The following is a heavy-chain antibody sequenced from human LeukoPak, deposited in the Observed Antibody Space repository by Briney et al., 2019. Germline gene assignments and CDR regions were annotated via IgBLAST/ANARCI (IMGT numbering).Heavy chain of an antibody. D-gene: IGHD3-10*01. CDR2: IYSGGST. Sequence: GGSLRLSCAASGFTVSNNYMSWVRQAPGKGLEWVSVIYSGGSTYYADSVKGRFTISRDNSKNTLYLQMNSLRAEDTAVYYCAREGYYGSGSYDYWGQGTLVTVSS. CDR1: GFTVSNNY. J-gene: IGHJ4*02. V-gene: IGHV3-53*01. CDR3: AREGYYGSGSYDY.